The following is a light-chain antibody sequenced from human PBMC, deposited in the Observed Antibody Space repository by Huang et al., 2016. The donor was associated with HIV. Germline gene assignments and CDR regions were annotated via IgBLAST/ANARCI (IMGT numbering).Light chain of an antibody. Sequence: DIVLTQSPATLSLYPGERATLSCRAGHSVGSYLAWYQQTPGQAPRLLVSDASHRATGIPARFSGGGSGTDFTLTISSLEPEDFAVYYCHQHSSWPGTFGQGTRVEIK. J-gene: IGKJ1*01. CDR3: HQHSSWPGT. V-gene: IGKV3-11*01. CDR2: DAS. CDR1: HSVGSY.